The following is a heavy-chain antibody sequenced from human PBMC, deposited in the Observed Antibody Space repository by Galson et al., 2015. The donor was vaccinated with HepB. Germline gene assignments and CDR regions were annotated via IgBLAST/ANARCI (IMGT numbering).Heavy chain of an antibody. V-gene: IGHV3-7*03. J-gene: IGHJ4*02. CDR2: IKEDESEK. D-gene: IGHD7-27*01. CDR3: ARDHWALGF. Sequence: SLRLSCAASGFTFNIYWMPWVRQAPGKGLERVANIKEDESEKYYVDSVKGRFTISRDNAKNSLYLEMTSLRAEDTAVYSCARDHWALGFWGQGTLVTVSS. CDR1: GFTFNIYW.